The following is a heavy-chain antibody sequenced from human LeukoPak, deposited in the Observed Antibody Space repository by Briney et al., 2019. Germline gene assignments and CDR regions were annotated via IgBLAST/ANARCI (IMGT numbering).Heavy chain of an antibody. Sequence: GGSLRLSCAASGFTFDDYGMSWVRQAPGKGLEWVSGINWNGGSTGYADSVKGRFTISRDNAKNSLYLQMNSLRAEDTAVYYCARDGAAKSLWFGELFGDAFDIWGQGTMVTVSS. CDR3: ARDGAAKSLWFGELFGDAFDI. CDR1: GFTFDDYG. V-gene: IGHV3-20*04. CDR2: INWNGGST. J-gene: IGHJ3*02. D-gene: IGHD3-10*01.